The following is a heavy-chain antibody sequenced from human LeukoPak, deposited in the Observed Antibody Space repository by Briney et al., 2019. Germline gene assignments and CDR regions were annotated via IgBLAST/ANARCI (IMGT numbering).Heavy chain of an antibody. CDR1: GYTFTSYG. J-gene: IGHJ6*02. Sequence: ASVKVSCKASGYTFTSYGISWVRQAPGQGLEWMGWISAYNGNTNYAQKLQGRVTMTTDTSTSTAYMELRSLRSDDTAVYYCARDLLIYCSGGSCYSGDYGMDVWGQGTTVTVS. CDR3: ARDLLIYCSGGSCYSGDYGMDV. CDR2: ISAYNGNT. D-gene: IGHD2-15*01. V-gene: IGHV1-18*01.